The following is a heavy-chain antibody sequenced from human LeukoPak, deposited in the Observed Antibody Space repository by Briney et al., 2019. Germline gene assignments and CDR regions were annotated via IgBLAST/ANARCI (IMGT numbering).Heavy chain of an antibody. CDR2: IIPIFGTA. J-gene: IGHJ4*02. CDR3: ARGTPYYYDSSGYDY. Sequence: SVKVSCKASGGTFSSYAISWVRQAPGQGLEWMGGIIPIFGTANYAQKFQGRVTITADESTSTAYMELSSLRSEDTAVYYCARGTPYYYDSSGYDYWGQGTLVTVSS. D-gene: IGHD3-22*01. V-gene: IGHV1-69*13. CDR1: GGTFSSYA.